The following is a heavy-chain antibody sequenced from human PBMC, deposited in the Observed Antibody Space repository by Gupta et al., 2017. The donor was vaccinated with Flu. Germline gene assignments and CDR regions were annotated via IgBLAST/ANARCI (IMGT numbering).Heavy chain of an antibody. Sequence: EEQLVESGGGLVQPGGSLRLSCAASGFIFRSYWMDWARQAPGKGLEWVANIAADGSVKNYADSVKGRFTISRDDAKDSLYLQMNSLRAEDTAVYYCARNRGWQQFDYWGQGALVTVSS. D-gene: IGHD3-10*01. CDR2: IAADGSVK. V-gene: IGHV3-7*01. CDR1: GFIFRSYW. J-gene: IGHJ4*02. CDR3: ARNRGWQQFDY.